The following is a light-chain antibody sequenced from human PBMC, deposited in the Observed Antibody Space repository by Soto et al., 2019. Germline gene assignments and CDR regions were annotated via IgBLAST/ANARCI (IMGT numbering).Light chain of an antibody. CDR3: LQYYATPQT. CDR2: WAS. V-gene: IGKV4-1*01. CDR1: QSVLYSPNNKNY. J-gene: IGKJ1*01. Sequence: DIVMTQSPDSLTVSLGERATINCKSSQSVLYSPNNKNYLAWYQHKPGQPPKLLIYWASTRDSGVPDRFSGSWSGTDFTLTITSLQAEDVAVYYCLQYYATPQTFGQGTKVEVK.